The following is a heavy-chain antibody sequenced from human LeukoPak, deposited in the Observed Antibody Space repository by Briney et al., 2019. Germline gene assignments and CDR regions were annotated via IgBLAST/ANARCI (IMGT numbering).Heavy chain of an antibody. Sequence: PGGSLRLSCAASGFTFSSYGMHWVRQAPGKGLERVAFIRYDGSNKYYADSVKGRFTISRDNSKNTLYLQMNSLRAEDTAVYYCAKDGEGWSQPYYFDYWGQGTLVTVSS. J-gene: IGHJ4*02. D-gene: IGHD2-15*01. V-gene: IGHV3-30*02. CDR2: IRYDGSNK. CDR3: AKDGEGWSQPYYFDY. CDR1: GFTFSSYG.